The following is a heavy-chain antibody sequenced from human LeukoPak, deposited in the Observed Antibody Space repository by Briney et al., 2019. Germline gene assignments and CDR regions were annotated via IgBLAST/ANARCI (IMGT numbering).Heavy chain of an antibody. J-gene: IGHJ3*02. D-gene: IGHD2-21*02. V-gene: IGHV1-2*02. CDR3: ARDRSYCGGDCYPHDAFDI. CDR1: GYTFTGYY. Sequence: ASVKVSCKASGYTFTGYYMHWVRQAPGQGLEWMGWITPNSGGTNYAQKFQGRVTMTRDTSISTAYMELSRLRSDDTAVYYCARDRSYCGGDCYPHDAFDIWGQGTMVTVSS. CDR2: ITPNSGGT.